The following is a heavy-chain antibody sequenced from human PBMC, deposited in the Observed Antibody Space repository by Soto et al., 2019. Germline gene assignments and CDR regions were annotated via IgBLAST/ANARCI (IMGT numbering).Heavy chain of an antibody. CDR3: AKDRPYGSGSYYGAGDY. CDR2: ISYDGSNK. D-gene: IGHD3-10*01. J-gene: IGHJ4*02. CDR1: GFTFSSYG. Sequence: GGSLRLSCAASGFTFSSYGMHWVRQAPGKGLEWVAVISYDGSNKYYADSVKGRFTISRDNSKNTLYLQMNSLRAEDTAGYYCAKDRPYGSGSYYGAGDYWGQGTLVTVSS. V-gene: IGHV3-30*18.